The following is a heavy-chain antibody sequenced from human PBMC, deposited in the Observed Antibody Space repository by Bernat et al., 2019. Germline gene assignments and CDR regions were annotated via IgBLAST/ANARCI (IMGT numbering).Heavy chain of an antibody. CDR3: AGDRYCSGGGCPDYYCGMDV. CDR1: GFTFSSYG. D-gene: IGHD2-15*01. J-gene: IGHJ6*02. Sequence: EVQLLESGGDLVQPGGSLRLSCAASGFTFSSYGMRWVRQAPGKGLEWVATIRGNGSSTYYADSVKGRFTISRDNSKNTLYLQMNSLRAEDTAVYYCAGDRYCSGGGCPDYYCGMDVWGQGTTVTVSS. V-gene: IGHV3-23*01. CDR2: IRGNGSST.